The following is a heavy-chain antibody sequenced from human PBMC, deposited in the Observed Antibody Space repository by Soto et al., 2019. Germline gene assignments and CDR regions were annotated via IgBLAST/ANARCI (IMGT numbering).Heavy chain of an antibody. V-gene: IGHV1-69*01. Sequence: QVQLVQSGAEVKKPGSSVKVSCKASGGTFSSYAISWVRQAPGQGLEWMGGIIPIFGTANYAQKFQGRVTINADESTSTAYMELSSLRSEDTAVYYCAGGHHDRKWELLGGFDYWGQGTLVTVSS. CDR3: AGGHHDRKWELLGGFDY. CDR1: GGTFSSYA. CDR2: IIPIFGTA. J-gene: IGHJ4*02. D-gene: IGHD1-26*01.